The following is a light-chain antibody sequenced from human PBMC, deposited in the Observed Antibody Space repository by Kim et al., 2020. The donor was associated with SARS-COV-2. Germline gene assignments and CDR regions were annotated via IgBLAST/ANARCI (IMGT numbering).Light chain of an antibody. Sequence: APGETVRFTCGGNNIGSKSVHWYQQKPGQAPVLVIYYDSDRPSGIPERFSGSNSGNTATLTISRVEAGDEADYYCQVWDSSSDHPVFGGGTQLTVL. CDR3: QVWDSSSDHPV. V-gene: IGLV3-21*04. J-gene: IGLJ3*02. CDR1: NIGSKS. CDR2: YDS.